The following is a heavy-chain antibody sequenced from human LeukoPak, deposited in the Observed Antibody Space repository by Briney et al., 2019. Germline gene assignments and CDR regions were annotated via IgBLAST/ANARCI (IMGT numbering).Heavy chain of an antibody. CDR1: GGSFSGYY. Sequence: SETLSLTCAVYGGSFSGYYWSWIRQPPGKGLEWIGEINHSGSTNYIPSLKSRVTISVDTSKNQFSLKLSSVTAADTAVYYCARVPDDIVVVPAAKRGYFDYWGQGTLVTVSS. CDR3: ARVPDDIVVVPAAKRGYFDY. CDR2: INHSGST. V-gene: IGHV4-34*01. D-gene: IGHD2-2*01. J-gene: IGHJ4*02.